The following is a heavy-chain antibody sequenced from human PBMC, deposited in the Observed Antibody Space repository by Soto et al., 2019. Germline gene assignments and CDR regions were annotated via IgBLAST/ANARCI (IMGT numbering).Heavy chain of an antibody. CDR1: GYSFTSYW. Sequence: GESLKISCKGSGYSFTSYWIGWVRQMPGKGLEWMGIIYPGDSVTRYSPSFQGQVTISADKSIITAYLPGSSLKASDTAMYCCARHLGRYSSTWPTADAYYYNYGLDVWGQGTTVTVSS. J-gene: IGHJ6*02. CDR2: IYPGDSVT. V-gene: IGHV5-51*01. CDR3: ARHLGRYSSTWPTADAYYYNYGLDV. D-gene: IGHD6-13*01.